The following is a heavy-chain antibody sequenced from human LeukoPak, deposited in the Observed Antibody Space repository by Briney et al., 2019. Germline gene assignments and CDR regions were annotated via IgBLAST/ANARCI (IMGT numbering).Heavy chain of an antibody. CDR1: GGSFSGYY. D-gene: IGHD3-10*01. J-gene: IGHJ6*04. Sequence: SETLSLTCAVYGGSFSGYYWSWVRQPPGKGLEWVGETNHSGSTNYNPSLKSRVTISVDTSKNQFSLKLSSVTAADTAVYYCARGRYYGSGSPGVWDHYYGMDVWGKGTTVTVSS. V-gene: IGHV4-34*01. CDR3: ARGRYYGSGSPGVWDHYYGMDV. CDR2: TNHSGST.